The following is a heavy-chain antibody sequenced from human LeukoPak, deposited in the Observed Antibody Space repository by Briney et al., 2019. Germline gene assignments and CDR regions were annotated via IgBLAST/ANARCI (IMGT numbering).Heavy chain of an antibody. CDR3: ARVRRGGGYYGSGRRYNWFDP. CDR2: IKEDGSEK. V-gene: IGHV3-7*01. J-gene: IGHJ5*02. Sequence: GGSLRLSCGASGFTFRYYWMSWVRQAPGKGLEWVANIKEDGSEKYYVDSVKGRFTISRDNAKNSLYLQINSLRAEDTAVYFCARVRRGGGYYGSGRRYNWFDPWGQGTLVTVSS. D-gene: IGHD3-10*01. CDR1: GFTFRYYW.